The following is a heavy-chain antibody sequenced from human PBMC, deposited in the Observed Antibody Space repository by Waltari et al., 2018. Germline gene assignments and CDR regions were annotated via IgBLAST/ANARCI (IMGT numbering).Heavy chain of an antibody. V-gene: IGHV3-7*01. CDR3: ARDPRPHYYGSGYYFDY. D-gene: IGHD3-10*01. J-gene: IGHJ4*02. CDR1: GFTFSSSW. Sequence: EVQLVESGGGLVQPGGSLRLSCAASGFTFSSSWLSWFRQAPGKGLEWVANIKQDGSEKYYVDSVKGRFTISRDNAKNSLYLQMNSLRAEDTAVYYCARDPRPHYYGSGYYFDYWGQGTLVTVSS. CDR2: IKQDGSEK.